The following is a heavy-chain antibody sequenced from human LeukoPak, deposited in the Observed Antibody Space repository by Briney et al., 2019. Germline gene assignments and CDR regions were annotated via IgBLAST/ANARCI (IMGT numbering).Heavy chain of an antibody. Sequence: PSETLSLTCTISGGSISSYYWSWIRQPPGKGLEWIGYIYYPGSTNHNPSLKSRVTISVDTSKNQFSLKLSSVTAADTAVYYCARRVRPPRPSWFDPWGQGTLVTVSS. D-gene: IGHD1-14*01. CDR2: IYYPGST. V-gene: IGHV4-59*12. CDR3: ARRVRPPRPSWFDP. J-gene: IGHJ5*02. CDR1: GGSISSYY.